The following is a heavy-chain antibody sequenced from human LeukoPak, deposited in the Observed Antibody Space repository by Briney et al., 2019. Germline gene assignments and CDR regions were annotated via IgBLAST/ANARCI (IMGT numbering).Heavy chain of an antibody. Sequence: SETLSLTCAVYGGSFSGYYWSWIRQPPGKGLEWIGEINHSGSTNYNPSLKSRVTISVDTSKNQFSLKLSSVTAADTAVYYCARGNGRYCSGGSCYHDYWGQGTLVTVSS. D-gene: IGHD2-15*01. CDR2: INHSGST. CDR1: GGSFSGYY. CDR3: ARGNGRYCSGGSCYHDY. V-gene: IGHV4-34*01. J-gene: IGHJ4*02.